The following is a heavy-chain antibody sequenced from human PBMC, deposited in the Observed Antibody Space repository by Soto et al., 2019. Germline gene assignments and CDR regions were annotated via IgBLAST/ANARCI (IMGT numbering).Heavy chain of an antibody. CDR3: ARDLGAARYLYYYYYYMDV. V-gene: IGHV1-18*01. J-gene: IGHJ6*03. CDR2: ISAYNGNT. D-gene: IGHD6-6*01. Sequence: ASVKVSCKASGYTFTSYGISWVRQAPGQGLEWVGWISAYNGNTNYAQKLQGRVTMTTDTSTSTAYMELRSLRSDDTAVYYCARDLGAARYLYYYYYYMDVWGKGTTVTVSS. CDR1: GYTFTSYG.